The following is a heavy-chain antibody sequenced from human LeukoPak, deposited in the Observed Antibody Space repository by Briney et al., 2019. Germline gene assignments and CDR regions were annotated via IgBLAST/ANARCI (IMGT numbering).Heavy chain of an antibody. CDR2: IKQDGSEK. V-gene: IGHV3-7*01. CDR1: GFTFSSYW. J-gene: IGHJ3*02. CDR3: AREGGPDAFDI. Sequence: GGSPRLSCAASGFTFSSYWMSWVRQAPGKGLEWVANIKQDGSEKYYVDSVKGRFTISRDNAKNSLYLQMNSLRAEDTAVYYCAREGGPDAFDIWGQGTMVTVSS.